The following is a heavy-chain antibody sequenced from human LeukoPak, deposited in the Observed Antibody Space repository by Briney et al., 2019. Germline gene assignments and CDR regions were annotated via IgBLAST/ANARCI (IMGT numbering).Heavy chain of an antibody. Sequence: GESLKISCKGSGYSFTSYWIGWVRQMPGKGLEWMGIIYPGDSDTRYSPSFQGQVTISADKSNSNTELEWRNRETAETAMYYCARLSYGDYGGDAFDIWGQGTMVTVSS. CDR2: IYPGDSDT. CDR1: GYSFTSYW. CDR3: ARLSYGDYGGDAFDI. V-gene: IGHV5-51*01. D-gene: IGHD4-17*01. J-gene: IGHJ3*02.